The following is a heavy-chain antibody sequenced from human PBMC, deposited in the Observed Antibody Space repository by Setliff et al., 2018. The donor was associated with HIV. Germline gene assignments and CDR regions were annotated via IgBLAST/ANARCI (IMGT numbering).Heavy chain of an antibody. CDR3: ATDLHRAFDY. CDR1: GFTFSDYP. CDR2: IYPDSNNI. D-gene: IGHD4-4*01. J-gene: IGHJ4*02. Sequence: GGSLRLSCAASGFTFSDYPMNWVRQAPGKGLEWVSHIYPDSNNIDYTDSVKGRFTISRDNAKNSLYLQMNSLRAEDAAVYYCATDLHRAFDYWGQGSLVTVSS. V-gene: IGHV3-48*01.